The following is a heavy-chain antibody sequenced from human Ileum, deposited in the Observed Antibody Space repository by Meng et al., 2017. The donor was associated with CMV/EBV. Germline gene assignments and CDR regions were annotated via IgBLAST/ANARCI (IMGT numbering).Heavy chain of an antibody. Sequence: ASVQVSCQASVYTFTGYYMHGVRQAPGQGREWMGWINPNSGGTNYAQKFQGRVTMTRDTSISTAYMGLSKLRADDTAAYYCARDFWSGYYTGFFDYWGQGTLVTVSS. D-gene: IGHD3-3*01. CDR3: ARDFWSGYYTGFFDY. V-gene: IGHV1-2*02. CDR1: VYTFTGYY. J-gene: IGHJ4*02. CDR2: INPNSGGT.